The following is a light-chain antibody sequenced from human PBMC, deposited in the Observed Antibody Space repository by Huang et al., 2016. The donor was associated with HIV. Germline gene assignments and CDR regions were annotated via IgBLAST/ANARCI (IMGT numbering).Light chain of an antibody. CDR2: AAS. CDR3: LQDFIYPRT. CDR1: QDIRND. Sequence: AIQITQSTYYLSASVGDRVTSTCRASQDIRNDVSWYQHRPVKAPKLLIYAASELQSGVLLRFRGSGSGTAFTLTISSLQPEDVGTYYCLQDFIYPRTFGQGTMVQI. J-gene: IGKJ1*01. V-gene: IGKV1-6*01.